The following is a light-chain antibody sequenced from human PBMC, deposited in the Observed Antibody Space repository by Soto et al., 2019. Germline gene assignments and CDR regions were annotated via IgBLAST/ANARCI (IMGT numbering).Light chain of an antibody. Sequence: QSVLTQPPSASGTPGQRVTISCSGSSSNIGSNAINWYQQLPGTAPKLLMHSSNQRPSGVPDRFSGSKSGTSASLAISGLQSEDEAHYYCAAWDDSLNGVVFGGGTKVTVL. CDR2: SSN. V-gene: IGLV1-44*01. CDR1: SSNIGSNA. J-gene: IGLJ2*01. CDR3: AAWDDSLNGVV.